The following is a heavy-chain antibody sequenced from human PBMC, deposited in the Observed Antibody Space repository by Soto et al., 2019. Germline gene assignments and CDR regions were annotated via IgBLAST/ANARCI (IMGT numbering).Heavy chain of an antibody. D-gene: IGHD2-21*01. CDR3: ARRGGGYFPYYFDY. J-gene: IGHJ4*02. V-gene: IGHV4-34*12. Sequence: PSETLSLTCAVYGGSFSGYYWSWIRQPPGKGLEWIGEILHSGSTNYNPSLKSRVSISVDTSKNQFSLKLTSVTAADTALYYCARRGGGYFPYYFDYWGQGSLVT. CDR2: ILHSGST. CDR1: GGSFSGYY.